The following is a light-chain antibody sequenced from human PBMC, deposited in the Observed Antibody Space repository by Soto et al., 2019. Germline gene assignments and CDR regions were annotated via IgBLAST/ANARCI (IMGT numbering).Light chain of an antibody. CDR3: SSYTTRNTEV. J-gene: IGLJ1*01. Sequence: QSALTQPASVSGSPGQSISISCIGTSSDVGAFNYVSWYQHHPGTAPQLIIYDVTSRPSGVSNRFSASKSGNTASLTISGLQAEDEADYYCSSYTTRNTEVFGSGTKLTVL. CDR2: DVT. V-gene: IGLV2-14*03. CDR1: SSDVGAFNY.